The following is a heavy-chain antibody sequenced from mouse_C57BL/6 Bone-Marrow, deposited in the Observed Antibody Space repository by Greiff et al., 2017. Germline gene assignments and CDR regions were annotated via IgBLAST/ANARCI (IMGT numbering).Heavy chain of an antibody. CDR3: TRGAYYFYY. J-gene: IGHJ2*01. CDR2: IDPETGGT. D-gene: IGHD6-1*01. V-gene: IGHV1-15*01. Sequence: QVQLQQSGAELVRPGASVTLSCKASGYTFTDYEMHWVKQTPVHGLEWIGAIDPETGGTAYNQKFKGKAILTADKSSSTACMELRSLTSEDSAVYYFTRGAYYFYYWGRGNALTVSA. CDR1: GYTFTDYE.